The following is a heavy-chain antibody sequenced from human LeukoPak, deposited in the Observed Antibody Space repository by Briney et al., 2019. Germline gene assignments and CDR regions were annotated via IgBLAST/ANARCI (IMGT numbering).Heavy chain of an antibody. CDR2: ISTDNGNT. D-gene: IGHD4-11*01. CDR1: GYTFTNYG. Sequence: ASVKVSCKASGYTFTNYGFSWVRQAPGQGLEWMGWISTDNGNTNYAQKLQGRVTMTPDTSTSTAYMELRSLRSDDTAVYYCARDYRNYGPDYWGQGTLVTVSS. CDR3: ARDYRNYGPDY. J-gene: IGHJ4*02. V-gene: IGHV1-18*01.